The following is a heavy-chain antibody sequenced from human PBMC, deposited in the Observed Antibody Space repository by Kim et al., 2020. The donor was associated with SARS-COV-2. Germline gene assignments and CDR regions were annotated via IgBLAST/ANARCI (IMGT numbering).Heavy chain of an antibody. D-gene: IGHD5-12*01. CDR3: ARVGATGDY. CDR2: GST. J-gene: IGHJ4*02. Sequence: GSTNHNPPLKSRVTISVDTSKNQFSLKLSSVTAADTAVYYCARVGATGDYWGQGTLVTVSS. V-gene: IGHV4-59*01.